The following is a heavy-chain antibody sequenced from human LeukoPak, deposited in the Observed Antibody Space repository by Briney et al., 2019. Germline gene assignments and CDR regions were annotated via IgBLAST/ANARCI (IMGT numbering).Heavy chain of an antibody. V-gene: IGHV1-18*01. CDR1: GYTFTSYG. CDR2: ISAYNGNT. J-gene: IGHJ6*02. D-gene: IGHD2-2*01. Sequence: ASVTVSCKASGYTFTSYGISWVRQAPGQGLEWMGWISAYNGNTNYAQKLQGRVTMTTDTSTSTAYMELRSLRSDDTAVYYCAREEEAPAGDRSGMDVWGQGTTVTVSS. CDR3: AREEEAPAGDRSGMDV.